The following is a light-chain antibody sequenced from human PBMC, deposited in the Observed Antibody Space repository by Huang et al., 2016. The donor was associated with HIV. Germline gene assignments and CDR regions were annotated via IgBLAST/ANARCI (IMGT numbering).Light chain of an antibody. Sequence: EIVMTQSPGTLSVAPGERATLSCRASQNLNTNLALFQQKPGQAPRLLIYAASTRTADFPARFSGSGSRTEFTLTISSLQSEDIAVYYCQQYNDWPRSFGQGTKVEIK. CDR3: QQYNDWPRS. CDR1: QNLNTN. V-gene: IGKV3-15*01. J-gene: IGKJ1*01. CDR2: AAS.